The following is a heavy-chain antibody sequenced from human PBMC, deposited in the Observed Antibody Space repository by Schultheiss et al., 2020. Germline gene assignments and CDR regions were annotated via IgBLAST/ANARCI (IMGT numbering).Heavy chain of an antibody. Sequence: SQTLSLTCTVSGGSISSGSYYWSWIRQPAGKGLECIGRIYTSGSTNYNPSLKSRVTISVDTSKNQFSLKLSSVTAADTAVYYCASATIWFGNYYYGMDVWGQGTTVTVSS. J-gene: IGHJ6*02. CDR1: GGSISSGSYY. CDR3: ASATIWFGNYYYGMDV. CDR2: IYTSGST. V-gene: IGHV4-61*02. D-gene: IGHD3-16*01.